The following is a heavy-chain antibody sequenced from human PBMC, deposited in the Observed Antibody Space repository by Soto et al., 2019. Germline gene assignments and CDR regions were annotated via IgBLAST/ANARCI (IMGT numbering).Heavy chain of an antibody. Sequence: PGESLKISCNGSGYSFTSYWIGWVRQMPGKGLEWMGIIYPGDSDTRYSPSFQGQVTISADKSISTAYLQWSSLKASDTAMYYCARLMVRGTGSRRADRWFDPWGQGTLVTVSS. CDR2: IYPGDSDT. CDR1: GYSFTSYW. V-gene: IGHV5-51*01. D-gene: IGHD3-10*01. CDR3: ARLMVRGTGSRRADRWFDP. J-gene: IGHJ5*02.